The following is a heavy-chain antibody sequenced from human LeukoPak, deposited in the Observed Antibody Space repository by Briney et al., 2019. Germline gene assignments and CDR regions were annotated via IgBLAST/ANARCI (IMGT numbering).Heavy chain of an antibody. CDR3: ARDLAGDFDY. CDR2: ISYDGSNK. D-gene: IGHD3-3*02. V-gene: IGHV3-30-3*01. J-gene: IGHJ4*02. CDR1: GFTFSPYA. Sequence: GGSLRLSCAASGFTFSPYAMSWVRQAPGKGLEWVAVISYDGSNKYYADSVKGRFTISRDNSKNTLYLQMNSLRAEDTAVYYCARDLAGDFDYWGQGTLVTVSS.